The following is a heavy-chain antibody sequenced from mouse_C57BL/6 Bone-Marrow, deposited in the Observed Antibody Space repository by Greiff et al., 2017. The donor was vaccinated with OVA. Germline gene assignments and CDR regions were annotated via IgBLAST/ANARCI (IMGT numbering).Heavy chain of an antibody. CDR2: IDPSDSYT. CDR3: AREFITTVVGDWYFDV. CDR1: GYTFTSYW. V-gene: IGHV1-50*01. D-gene: IGHD1-1*01. Sequence: QVQLQQPGAELVKPGASVKLSCKASGYTFTSYWMQWVKQRPGQGLEWIGEIDPSDSYTNYNQKLKGKATLTVDTSSSTAYMQLSSLTSEDSAVYYCAREFITTVVGDWYFDVWGTGTTVTVSS. J-gene: IGHJ1*03.